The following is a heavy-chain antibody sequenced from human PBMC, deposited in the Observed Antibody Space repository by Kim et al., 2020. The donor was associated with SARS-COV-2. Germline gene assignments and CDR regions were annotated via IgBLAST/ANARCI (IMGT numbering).Heavy chain of an antibody. D-gene: IGHD3-9*01. CDR2: IWYDGSNK. CDR1: GFTFSSYG. V-gene: IGHV3-33*01. J-gene: IGHJ6*02. Sequence: GGSLRLSCAASGFTFSSYGMHWVRQAPGKGLEWVAVIWYDGSNKYYADSVKGRFTISRDNSKNTLYLQMNSLRAEDTAVYYCARVGWETGWLLSIHFPYYSYYGIDVWGQETTVTLS. CDR3: ARVGWETGWLLSIHFPYYSYYGIDV.